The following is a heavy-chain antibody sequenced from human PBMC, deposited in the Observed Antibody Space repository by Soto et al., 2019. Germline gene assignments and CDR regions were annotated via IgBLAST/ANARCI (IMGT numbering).Heavy chain of an antibody. CDR2: ISGSGFKR. V-gene: IGHV3-23*01. Sequence: LRLSCAASGFIFENFGMSWVRQAPGKGLEWISSISGSGFKRYYADSVKGRFTISRDNSKSTVYLELNNLSAEDTAVYHCAKNQGVELVPLATVDWFDPWGQGSVVTVSS. D-gene: IGHD1-26*01. CDR1: GFIFENFG. CDR3: AKNQGVELVPLATVDWFDP. J-gene: IGHJ5*02.